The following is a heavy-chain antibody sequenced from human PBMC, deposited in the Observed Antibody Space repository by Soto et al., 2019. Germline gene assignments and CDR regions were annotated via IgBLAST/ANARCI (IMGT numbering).Heavy chain of an antibody. Sequence: QVQLQQWGAGLLKPSETLSLTCAVYGGSFGGYYWSWIRQPPGKGLEWIGEINHSGSTNYNPSLKSRVTISIDTSKNQCSLKLNSVTAADTAVYYCARRVVPAAIGYWGQGMLVTVSS. CDR3: ARRVVPAAIGY. V-gene: IGHV4-34*01. J-gene: IGHJ4*02. D-gene: IGHD2-2*01. CDR2: INHSGST. CDR1: GGSFGGYY.